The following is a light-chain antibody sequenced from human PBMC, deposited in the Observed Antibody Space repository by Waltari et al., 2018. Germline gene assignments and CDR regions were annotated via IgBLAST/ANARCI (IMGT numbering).Light chain of an antibody. CDR2: RND. CDR3: ATWDDTLNMV. CDR1: SSNIGTYY. V-gene: IGLV1-47*01. Sequence: QSVLTQPPSASETPGQRVTISCSGSSSNIGTYYLYWYQQLPGTAPKLRIYRNDQLPSGVPDRFAGSKSGTSASRAISGLRSEDEADYYCATWDDTLNMVFGGGTKLTVL. J-gene: IGLJ2*01.